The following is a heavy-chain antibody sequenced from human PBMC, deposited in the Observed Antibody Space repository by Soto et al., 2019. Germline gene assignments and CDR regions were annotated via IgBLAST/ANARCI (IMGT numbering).Heavy chain of an antibody. CDR2: IYYSGST. Sequence: SETLSLTCSVSGDSMSSYFWSWIRQPPGKGLEWIGYIYYSGSTMYNPSLKSRVTMSVDTSKNQFSLKLSSVTAADTAVYYCARRSRNDAFDIWGQGTMVTVSS. J-gene: IGHJ3*02. V-gene: IGHV4-59*01. CDR3: ARRSRNDAFDI. CDR1: GDSMSSYF.